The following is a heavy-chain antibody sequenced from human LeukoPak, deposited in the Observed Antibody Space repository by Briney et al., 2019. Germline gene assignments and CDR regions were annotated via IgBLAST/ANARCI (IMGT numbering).Heavy chain of an antibody. J-gene: IGHJ4*02. CDR1: GYTFTGYY. CDR3: ARLTLDFCFDY. CDR2: INPNRGGK. D-gene: IGHD3-3*01. V-gene: IGHV1-2*02. Sequence: GASVHVSCKASGYTFTGYYMHWVRQAPGQGLEGMEWINPNRGGKNYAQKFQGRVTMTRDTSISTAYMELSRLRSDDTAVYYCARLTLDFCFDYWGQGTLVTVSS.